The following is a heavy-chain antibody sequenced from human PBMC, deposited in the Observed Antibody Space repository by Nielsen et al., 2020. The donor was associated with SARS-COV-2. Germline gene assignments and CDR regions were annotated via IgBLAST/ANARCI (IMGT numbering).Heavy chain of an antibody. D-gene: IGHD2-2*01. V-gene: IGHV3-48*03. CDR3: ARDLPRYCSSTSCLNWFDP. J-gene: IGHJ5*02. Sequence: GESLKISCAASGFTFSSYEMNWVRQAPGKGLEWVSYISSSGSTIYYADSVKGRFTISRDNAKNSLYLQMNSLRAEDTAVYYCARDLPRYCSSTSCLNWFDPWGQGTLVTVSS. CDR2: ISSSGSTI. CDR1: GFTFSSYE.